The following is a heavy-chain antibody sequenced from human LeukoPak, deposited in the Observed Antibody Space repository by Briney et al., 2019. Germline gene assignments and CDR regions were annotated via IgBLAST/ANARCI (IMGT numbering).Heavy chain of an antibody. Sequence: PGGSLRLSCAASGFTFSNYWMGWVRQAPGKRPEWVANMNIDGSEKYYADSVKGRFTISRDNARNSVYLQMNSLRVEDTAVYYCVKDSPPRYSGSPPAYWGQGTLVTVSS. D-gene: IGHD1-26*01. J-gene: IGHJ4*02. CDR2: MNIDGSEK. CDR3: VKDSPPRYSGSPPAY. V-gene: IGHV3-7*01. CDR1: GFTFSNYW.